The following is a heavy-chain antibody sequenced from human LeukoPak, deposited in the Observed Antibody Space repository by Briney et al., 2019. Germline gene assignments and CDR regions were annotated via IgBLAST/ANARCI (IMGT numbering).Heavy chain of an antibody. D-gene: IGHD5-18*01. Sequence: ASVKVSCKTSGYNFNRYTITRVRQAPGQGLEWMGWVSTSNGDTNYAEKFQGRVTMTTETVTKTAYMELRRLRSGDPAMYFCARVSDTSMVTPGFDSWGQGTLVTVSS. V-gene: IGHV1-18*01. J-gene: IGHJ4*02. CDR3: ARVSDTSMVTPGFDS. CDR2: VSTSNGDT. CDR1: GYNFNRYT.